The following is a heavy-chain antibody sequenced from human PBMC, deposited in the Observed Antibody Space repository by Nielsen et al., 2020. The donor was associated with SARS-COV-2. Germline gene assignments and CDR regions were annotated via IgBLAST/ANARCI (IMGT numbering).Heavy chain of an antibody. V-gene: IGHV4-59*01. CDR3: ARVRWELLGGAFDI. CDR1: GGSISSYY. Sequence: SETLSLTCTVSGGSISSYYWSWIRQPPGKGLEWIGYIYYSGSTNYNPSLKSRVTISVGTSKNQFSLKLSSMTAADTAVYYCARVRWELLGGAFDIWGQGTMVTVSS. CDR2: IYYSGST. J-gene: IGHJ3*02. D-gene: IGHD1-26*01.